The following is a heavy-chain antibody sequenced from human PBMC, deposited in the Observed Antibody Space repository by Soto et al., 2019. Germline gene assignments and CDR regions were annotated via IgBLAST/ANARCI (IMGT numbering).Heavy chain of an antibody. CDR2: IYSSGST. CDR3: ARARYYGAKNDF. CDR1: GDSISGYY. D-gene: IGHD1-26*01. J-gene: IGHJ4*02. V-gene: IGHV4-59*01. Sequence: PSETLSLTCTVSGDSISGYYWSWIRQPPGKRPEWLGCIYSSGSTKYNPSLRSRVTLSIDTPRSQFSPRLNSVTAADTAVYYCARARYYGAKNDFWGQGTRVTVSS.